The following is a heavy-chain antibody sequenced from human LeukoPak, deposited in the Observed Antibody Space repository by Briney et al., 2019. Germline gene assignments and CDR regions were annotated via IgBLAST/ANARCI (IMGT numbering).Heavy chain of an antibody. Sequence: SETLSLTCAVSGGSISSSNWWSWVRQPPGKGLEWIGEIYHSGSTNYNPSLKSRVTISVDTSKNQFSLKLSSVTAADTAVYYCARDVAYSSSSGAFDIWGQGTMVTVSS. CDR1: GGSISSSNW. CDR3: ARDVAYSSSSGAFDI. V-gene: IGHV4-4*02. CDR2: IYHSGST. J-gene: IGHJ3*02. D-gene: IGHD6-6*01.